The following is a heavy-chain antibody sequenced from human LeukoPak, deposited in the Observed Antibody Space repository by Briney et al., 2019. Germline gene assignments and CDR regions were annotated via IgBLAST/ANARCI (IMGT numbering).Heavy chain of an antibody. CDR1: GGSISSGGYY. J-gene: IGHJ6*02. Sequence: PSQTLSLTCTVSGGSISSGGYYWSWIRQHPGKGLEWIGYIYYSGSTYYNPSLKSRVIISVDTSKNQFSLKLSSVTAADTAVYYCARDEGQWLVYYYYGMDVWGQGTTVTVSS. CDR3: ARDEGQWLVYYYYGMDV. D-gene: IGHD6-19*01. CDR2: IYYSGST. V-gene: IGHV4-31*03.